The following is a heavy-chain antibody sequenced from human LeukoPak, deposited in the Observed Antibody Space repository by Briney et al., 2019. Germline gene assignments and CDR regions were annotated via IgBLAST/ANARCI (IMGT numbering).Heavy chain of an antibody. CDR3: AKVRFGGYYFDY. CDR2: ISGSGGST. J-gene: IGHJ4*02. CDR1: GFTFSSYG. D-gene: IGHD3-10*01. V-gene: IGHV3-23*01. Sequence: AGGSLRLSCAASGFTFSSYGMSWVRQAPGKGLEWVSAISGSGGSTYYADSVKGRFTISRDNSKNTLYLQMNSLRAEDTAVYYCAKVRFGGYYFDYWGQGTLVTVSS.